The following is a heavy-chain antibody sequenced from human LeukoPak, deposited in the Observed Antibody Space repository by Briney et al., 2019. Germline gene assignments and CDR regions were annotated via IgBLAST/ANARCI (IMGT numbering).Heavy chain of an antibody. V-gene: IGHV1-2*04. CDR2: INPNSGGT. D-gene: IGHD7-27*01. Sequence: ASVKVSCKASGYTFTGYYMHWVRQAPGQGLEWTGWINPNSGGTNYAQKFQGWVTMTRDTSISTAYMELSRLRSDDTAVYYCARGGRNWGSSFDYWGQGTLVTVSS. CDR3: ARGGRNWGSSFDY. J-gene: IGHJ4*02. CDR1: GYTFTGYY.